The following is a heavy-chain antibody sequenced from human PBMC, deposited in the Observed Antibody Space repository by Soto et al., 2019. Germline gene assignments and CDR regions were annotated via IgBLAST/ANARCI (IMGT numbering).Heavy chain of an antibody. Sequence: EVQLVESGGGLVQPGGSLRLSCAASGFTFSSYWMSWVRQAPGKGLEWVANIKKDGSEKYYVDSVKGRFTISRDNAKNSQYLQMNSMRAKAKAVYYRAREILRLGVGAFDIWGQGTIVTVSS. CDR3: AREILRLGVGAFDI. CDR1: GFTFSSYW. V-gene: IGHV3-7*01. CDR2: IKKDGSEK. J-gene: IGHJ3*02. D-gene: IGHD3-16*01.